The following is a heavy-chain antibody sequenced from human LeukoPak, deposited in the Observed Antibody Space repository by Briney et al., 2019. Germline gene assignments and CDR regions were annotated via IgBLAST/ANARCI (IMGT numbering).Heavy chain of an antibody. CDR3: ARDVGGAGEIDY. Sequence: GGSLRLSCAASGFTFSSYSMNRVRQAPGKGLEWVSSISSSSSYIYYADSVKGRFTISRDNAKNSLYLQMNSLRAEDTAVYYCARDVGGAGEIDYWGQGTLVTVSS. D-gene: IGHD1-26*01. V-gene: IGHV3-21*01. CDR1: GFTFSSYS. CDR2: ISSSSSYI. J-gene: IGHJ4*02.